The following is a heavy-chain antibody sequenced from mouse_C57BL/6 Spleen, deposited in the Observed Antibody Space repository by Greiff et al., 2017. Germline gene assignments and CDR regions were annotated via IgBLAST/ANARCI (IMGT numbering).Heavy chain of an antibody. CDR2: ITYDGSN. CDR3: ARDYDYDSGGFAY. Sequence: EVKLQESGPGLVKPSQSLSLTCSVTGYSITSGYYWNWIRQFPGNKLEWMGYITYDGSNNYNPSLKNRISITRDTPKNQFFLKLNSVTTEDTATYYCARDYDYDSGGFAYWGQGTLVTVSA. V-gene: IGHV3-6*01. CDR1: GYSITSGYY. D-gene: IGHD2-4*01. J-gene: IGHJ3*01.